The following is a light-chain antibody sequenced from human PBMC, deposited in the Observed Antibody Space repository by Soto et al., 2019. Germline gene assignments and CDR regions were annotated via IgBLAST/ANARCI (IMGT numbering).Light chain of an antibody. Sequence: DMVMTQSPATLPVSPGERATLSCRASQRVSSNLAWYQQKPGQAPRLLIYGAATRATGIPARFSGSGSGTEFTLTISSLQSEDFAVYYCQHYNNWPYTFGQGTKVDIK. CDR2: GAA. J-gene: IGKJ2*01. V-gene: IGKV3-15*01. CDR3: QHYNNWPYT. CDR1: QRVSSN.